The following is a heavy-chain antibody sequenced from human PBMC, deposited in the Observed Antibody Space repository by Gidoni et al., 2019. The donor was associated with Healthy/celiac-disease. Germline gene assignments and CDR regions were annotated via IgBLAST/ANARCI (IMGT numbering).Heavy chain of an antibody. CDR3: AVRGGSNCSSTSCYSYYYYGMDV. J-gene: IGHJ6*02. CDR2: ISGSGGST. Sequence: EVQLLESGGGLVQPGGSLRLSCAASGFTFSSYAMRLVRQAPGKGLEWVSAISGSGGSTYYADSVKGRFTISRDNSKNTLYLQMNSLRAEDTAVYYCAVRGGSNCSSTSCYSYYYYGMDVWGQGTTVTVSS. V-gene: IGHV3-23*01. D-gene: IGHD2-2*02. CDR1: GFTFSSYA.